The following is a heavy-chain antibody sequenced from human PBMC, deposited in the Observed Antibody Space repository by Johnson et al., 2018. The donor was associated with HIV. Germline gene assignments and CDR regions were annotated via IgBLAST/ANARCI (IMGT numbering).Heavy chain of an antibody. D-gene: IGHD1-26*01. V-gene: IGHV3-30*02. Sequence: QVQLVESGGGVVQPGGSLRLSCAASGFIFSSYGMHWVRQAPGKGLEWVAFIRYDGSNKYYADSVKGRFTISRDNSKNTLYLQMNSLRAEDTAVYYCAKVELWGWGGDAFEIWGQGTMVTVSS. CDR1: GFIFSSYG. J-gene: IGHJ3*02. CDR2: IRYDGSNK. CDR3: AKVELWGWGGDAFEI.